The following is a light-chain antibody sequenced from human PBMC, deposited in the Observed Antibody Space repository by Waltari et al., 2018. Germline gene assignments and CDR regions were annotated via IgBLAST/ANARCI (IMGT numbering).Light chain of an antibody. CDR1: SSDIGSYNY. CDR3: SSYTSSSTWV. J-gene: IGLJ3*02. V-gene: IGLV2-14*01. Sequence: QSALTPPASVSGSPGQSITIPCTGTSSDIGSYNYVSWYQQHPGKAPKLMIYDVSNRPSGVSNRFSGSKSGNTASLTISGLQAEDEADYYCSSYTSSSTWVFGGGTKLTVL. CDR2: DVS.